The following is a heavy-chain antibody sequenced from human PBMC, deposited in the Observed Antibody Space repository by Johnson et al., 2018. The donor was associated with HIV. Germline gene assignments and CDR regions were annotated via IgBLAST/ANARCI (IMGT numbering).Heavy chain of an antibody. CDR2: ISYDGSHK. CDR1: GFTFSSYA. J-gene: IGHJ3*02. Sequence: QVQLVESGGDLIQPGGSLRLSCAASGFTFSSYAMHWVRQAPGKGLEWVAVISYDGSHKYYADSVKGRFTISRDNSKNTLYLQMNSLRAEDTAVYYCARSPGEADAFDIWGQGTMVTVSS. CDR3: ARSPGEADAFDI. V-gene: IGHV3-30*04. D-gene: IGHD3-10*01.